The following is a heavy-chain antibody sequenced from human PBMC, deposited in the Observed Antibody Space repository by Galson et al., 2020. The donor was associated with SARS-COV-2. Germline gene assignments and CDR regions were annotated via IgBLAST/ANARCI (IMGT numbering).Heavy chain of an antibody. CDR3: ARAASGSYWGYFDY. V-gene: IGHV3-30*04. CDR2: ISYDGSNK. J-gene: IGHJ4*02. Sequence: GGSLRLSCAASGFTFSSYAMHWVRQAPGKGLEWVAVISYDGSNKYYADPVKGRFTISRDNSKNTLYLQMNSLRAEDTAVYYCARAASGSYWGYFDYWGQGTLVTVSS. D-gene: IGHD1-26*01. CDR1: GFTFSSYA.